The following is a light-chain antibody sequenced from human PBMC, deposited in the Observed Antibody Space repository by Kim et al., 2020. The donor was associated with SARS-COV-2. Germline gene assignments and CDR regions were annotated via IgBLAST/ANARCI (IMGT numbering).Light chain of an antibody. J-gene: IGKJ2*01. CDR3: QQYNNWPPYT. CDR2: GAS. Sequence: EIVMTQSPATLSVSPGERATLPCRASQSVSSNLAWYQQKPGQAPRRLIYGASTRATGIPARFSGSGSGTEFTLTISSLQSEDFAVYYCQQYNNWPPYTFGQGTKLEI. V-gene: IGKV3-15*01. CDR1: QSVSSN.